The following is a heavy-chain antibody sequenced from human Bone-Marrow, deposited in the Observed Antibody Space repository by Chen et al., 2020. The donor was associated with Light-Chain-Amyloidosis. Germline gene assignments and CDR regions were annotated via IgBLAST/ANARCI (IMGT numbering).Heavy chain of an antibody. CDR1: GFTFSSYE. J-gene: IGHJ4*02. CDR3: ARAKTGYSSGWLMGVVPDY. D-gene: IGHD6-19*01. Sequence: EVQLVESGGGVVQPGGSLRLSCAASGFTFSSYEMNLLRQALGKGLEWVSYISSSGSTIYYADSVKGRFTISRDNAKNSLYLQMNSLRAEDTAVYYCARAKTGYSSGWLMGVVPDYWGQGTLVTVSS. V-gene: IGHV3-48*03. CDR2: ISSSGSTI.